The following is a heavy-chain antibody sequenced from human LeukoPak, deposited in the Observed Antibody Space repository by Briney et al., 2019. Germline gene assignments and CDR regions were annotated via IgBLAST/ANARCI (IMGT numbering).Heavy chain of an antibody. CDR3: AREGYSYAFDY. Sequence: GGSLRLPCAASGFTFSSYWMHWVRQAPGKGLVWVSRINSDGSSTSYADSVKGRFTISRDNAKNTLYLQMNSLRAEDTAVYYCAREGYSYAFDYWGQGTLVTVSS. CDR2: INSDGSST. J-gene: IGHJ4*02. V-gene: IGHV3-74*01. CDR1: GFTFSSYW. D-gene: IGHD5-18*01.